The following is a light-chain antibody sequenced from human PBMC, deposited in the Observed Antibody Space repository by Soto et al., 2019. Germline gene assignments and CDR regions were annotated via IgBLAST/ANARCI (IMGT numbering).Light chain of an antibody. CDR3: QQYQTFFLT. V-gene: IGKV1-5*01. CDR2: DAS. J-gene: IGKJ4*01. CDR1: QSISRW. Sequence: DIQMTQSPSTLSASVGDSVTITCRASQSISRWLAWDQQKPGKAPKLLIYDASSLESGVPSRFSGSGSGTEFTLTISSLQPDDFASYHCQQYQTFFLTFGGGTKVEIK.